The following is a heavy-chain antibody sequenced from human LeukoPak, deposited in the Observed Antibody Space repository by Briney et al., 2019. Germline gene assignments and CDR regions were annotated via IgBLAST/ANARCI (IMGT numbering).Heavy chain of an antibody. Sequence: PSETLSLTCAVSGGSFSGYYWSWIRQPPGKGLEWIGEINHSGSTNSNPSLKSRVTISVDTSKNQFSLKLSSVTAADTAVYYSARVYDFWSGYYRAYYFDYWGQGTLVTVSS. J-gene: IGHJ4*02. CDR2: INHSGST. V-gene: IGHV4-34*01. CDR3: ARVYDFWSGYYRAYYFDY. D-gene: IGHD3-3*01. CDR1: GGSFSGYY.